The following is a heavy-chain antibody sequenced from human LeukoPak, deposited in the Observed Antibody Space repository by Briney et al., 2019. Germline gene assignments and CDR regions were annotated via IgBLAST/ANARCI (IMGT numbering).Heavy chain of an antibody. V-gene: IGHV4-4*07. J-gene: IGHJ4*02. CDR3: ARVLQGAAAGIYYFDY. CDR2: IYTSGST. Sequence: KPSETLSLTRTVSGGSISSYYWSWIRQPAGKGLEWIGRIYTSGSTNHNPSLKSRVTMSVDTSKNQFSLKLSSVTAADTAVYYCARVLQGAAAGIYYFDYWGQGTLVTVSS. CDR1: GGSISSYY. D-gene: IGHD6-13*01.